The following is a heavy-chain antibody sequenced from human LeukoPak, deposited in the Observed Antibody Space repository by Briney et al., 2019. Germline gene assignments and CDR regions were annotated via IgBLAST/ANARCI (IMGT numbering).Heavy chain of an antibody. CDR3: ARVKRTMVRGVNIGGYYGMDV. CDR1: GFTLSSYD. D-gene: IGHD3-10*01. CDR2: IGTAGDT. Sequence: GGSLRLSCAASGFTLSSYDMHWVRQATGKGLEWVSAIGTAGDTYYPGSVKGRFTISRENAKNSLYLQMNSLRAGDTAVYYCARVKRTMVRGVNIGGYYGMDVWGQGTTVTVSS. J-gene: IGHJ6*02. V-gene: IGHV3-13*01.